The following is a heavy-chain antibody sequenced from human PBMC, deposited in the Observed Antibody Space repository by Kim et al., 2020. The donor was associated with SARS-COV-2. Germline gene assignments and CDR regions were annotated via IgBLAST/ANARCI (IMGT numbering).Heavy chain of an antibody. D-gene: IGHD3-10*01. Sequence: SETLSLTCTVSGGSISSYYWSWIRQPPGKGLEWIGYIYYSGSTNYNPSLKSRVTISVDTSKNQFSLKLSSVTAADTAVYYCARGVSGSGFQGTYFDYWGQGTLVTVSS. CDR2: IYYSGST. V-gene: IGHV4-59*01. CDR1: GGSISSYY. J-gene: IGHJ4*02. CDR3: ARGVSGSGFQGTYFDY.